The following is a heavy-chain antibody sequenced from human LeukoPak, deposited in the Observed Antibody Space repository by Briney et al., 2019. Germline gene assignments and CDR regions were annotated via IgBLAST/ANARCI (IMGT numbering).Heavy chain of an antibody. CDR3: AREGSGYNWFDP. Sequence: SETLSLTCTVSGGSISSGGYYWSWIRQPPGKGLEWIGYIYYSGSTYYNPSLKSRVTILVDTSKNQFSLKLSSVTAADTAVYYCAREGSGYNWFDPWGQGTLVTVSS. D-gene: IGHD3-22*01. V-gene: IGHV4-30-4*01. J-gene: IGHJ5*02. CDR1: GGSISSGGYY. CDR2: IYYSGST.